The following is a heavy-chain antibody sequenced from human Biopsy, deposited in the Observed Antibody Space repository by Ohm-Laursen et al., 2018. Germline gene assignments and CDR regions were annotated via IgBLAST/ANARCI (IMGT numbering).Heavy chain of an antibody. CDR1: DFTVSENY. D-gene: IGHD3-9*01. CDR2: IFNSGKT. J-gene: IGHJ1*01. CDR3: AIDGRTGGTGYVEH. V-gene: IGHV3-53*01. Sequence: SQTLSCSASDFTVSENYFTWVRQVPGKGPEWVPVIFNSGKTYYADSVKARFTISRDTSKNTVSHQMNSQTVDDTAVYYCAIDGRTGGTGYVEHWGQGIWVSVSS.